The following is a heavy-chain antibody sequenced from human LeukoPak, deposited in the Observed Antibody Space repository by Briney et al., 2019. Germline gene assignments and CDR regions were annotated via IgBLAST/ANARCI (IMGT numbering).Heavy chain of an antibody. CDR2: IYYIGST. CDR3: ARHGWSYSYEY. D-gene: IGHD1-26*01. CDR1: GSSIISYH. Sequence: SETLSLTCTVCGSSIISYHWSWIRQAPGKGLEWIGNIYYIGSTNYNPSLKSRVTISADPSKNQLSLKLSSVTAADTAVYYCARHGWSYSYEYRGQGTLVTVSS. V-gene: IGHV4-59*08. J-gene: IGHJ4*02.